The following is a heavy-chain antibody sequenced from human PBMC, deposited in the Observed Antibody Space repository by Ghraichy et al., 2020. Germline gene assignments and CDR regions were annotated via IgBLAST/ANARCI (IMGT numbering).Heavy chain of an antibody. CDR1: GDVIGAGGYS. V-gene: IGHV4-30-2*06. CDR3: ARGAHDYAFDF. Sequence: SQTLSLTCAVSGDVIGAGGYSWSWIRQSPGKGLEWVGYTFHDGTTRLNPSLKNRVTILVDKSKNQFSLNLSSLTAADTAVYYCARGAHDYAFDFWGQGAPVTVT. J-gene: IGHJ4*02. CDR2: TFHDGTT. D-gene: IGHD4-17*01.